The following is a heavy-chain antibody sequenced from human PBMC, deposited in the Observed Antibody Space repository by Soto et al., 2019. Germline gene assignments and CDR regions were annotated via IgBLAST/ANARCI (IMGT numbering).Heavy chain of an antibody. J-gene: IGHJ4*02. Sequence: GGSLRLSCAASGFTFSNAWMSWLRQAPGRGLEWVGRIKSKPDGGTTDYAAPVKGRFTISRDDSKNTLYLQMNSLKTEDTAVYECTTDMIDYDLLTGYYKTGGYWGQGTLVTVS. V-gene: IGHV3-15*01. CDR2: IKSKPDGGTT. CDR3: TTDMIDYDLLTGYYKTGGY. D-gene: IGHD3-9*01. CDR1: GFTFSNAW.